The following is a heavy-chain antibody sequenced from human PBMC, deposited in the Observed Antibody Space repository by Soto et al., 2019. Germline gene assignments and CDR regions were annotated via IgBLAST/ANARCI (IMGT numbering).Heavy chain of an antibody. CDR2: IWYDGSNK. CDR3: ARDQYYYYSSGYYLVY. Sequence: QVQLVESGGGVVQPGRSLRLSCAASGFTFSSYGMHWVRQAPGKGLEWVAVIWYDGSNKYYADSVKGRFTISRDNSKTTLYLQMNSLSAEDTDVYYCARDQYYYYSSGYYLVYWGQGTLVTVSS. D-gene: IGHD3-22*01. J-gene: IGHJ4*02. V-gene: IGHV3-33*01. CDR1: GFTFSSYG.